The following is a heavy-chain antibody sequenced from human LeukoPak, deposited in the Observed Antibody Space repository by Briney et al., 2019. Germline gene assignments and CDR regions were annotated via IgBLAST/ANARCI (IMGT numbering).Heavy chain of an antibody. V-gene: IGHV4-61*01. CDR2: IYYSGST. J-gene: IGHJ4*02. CDR3: ARGIRYDYFDY. Sequence: PSETLSLTCAVSGDSISSSNWWSWIRQPPGKGLEWIGYIYYSGSTNYNPSLKSRVTISVDTSKNQFSLKLSSVTAADTAVYYCARGIRYDYFDYWGQGTLVTVSS. D-gene: IGHD3-16*02. CDR1: GDSISSSNW.